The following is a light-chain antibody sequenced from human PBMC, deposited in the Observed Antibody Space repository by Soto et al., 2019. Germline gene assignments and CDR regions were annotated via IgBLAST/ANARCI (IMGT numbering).Light chain of an antibody. Sequence: DIQMTQSPPSLSASVGDRVTITCQASEHINKYLNWYQQIPGKAPKLLIYDASNLAAGAPSRFSGSGSGTAFTFAISGLQPDDVATYYCQQYDSLPLTFGGGTKVEIK. V-gene: IGKV1-33*01. CDR2: DAS. CDR3: QQYDSLPLT. J-gene: IGKJ4*01. CDR1: EHINKY.